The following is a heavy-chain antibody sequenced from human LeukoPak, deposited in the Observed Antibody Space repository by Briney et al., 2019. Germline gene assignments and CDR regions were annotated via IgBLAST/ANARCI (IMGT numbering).Heavy chain of an antibody. V-gene: IGHV4-39*07. J-gene: IGHJ6*03. D-gene: IGHD3-10*01. CDR2: IYYSGST. Sequence: SETLSLTCTVSGGSISSRSYYWGWIRQTPGKGLEWIGSIYYSGSTNYNPSLKSLVTISVDTSKNQFSLKLSSVTAADTAVYYCARCRGSGSYYGYYYYYYMDVWGKGTTVTVSS. CDR3: ARCRGSGSYYGYYYYYYMDV. CDR1: GGSISSRSYY.